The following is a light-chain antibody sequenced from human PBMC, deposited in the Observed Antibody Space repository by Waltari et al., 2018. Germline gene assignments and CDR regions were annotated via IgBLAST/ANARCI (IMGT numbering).Light chain of an antibody. CDR3: QSYDPSLSVV. Sequence: QSVLTQPPSVSGAPGQRVAIPCTGSGSNIGAGSDVHWYQQHPGEAPKRLIDGVNNRPWGVPDRFSGSQFGTSASLAITGLQAEDEADYYCQSYDPSLSVVFGGGTKLTVL. J-gene: IGLJ2*01. CDR2: GVN. CDR1: GSNIGAGSD. V-gene: IGLV1-40*01.